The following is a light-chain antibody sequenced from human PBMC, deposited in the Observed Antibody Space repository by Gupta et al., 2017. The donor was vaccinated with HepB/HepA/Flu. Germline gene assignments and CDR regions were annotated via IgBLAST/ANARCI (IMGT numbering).Light chain of an antibody. Sequence: QFALTQLPHVSGSPGQSVTISCTGTSSHVGSYNRVSWYQQSPGTAPKLMIYEVSNRPSGVPDRFSGSNSGNTASLTISGLQAEDEADYYCSSYTSSSNVVFGGGTKLTVL. CDR3: SSYTSSSNVV. J-gene: IGLJ2*01. CDR2: EVS. V-gene: IGLV2-18*02. CDR1: SSHVGSYNR.